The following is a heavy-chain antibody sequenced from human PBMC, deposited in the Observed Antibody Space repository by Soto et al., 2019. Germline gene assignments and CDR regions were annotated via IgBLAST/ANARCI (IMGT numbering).Heavy chain of an antibody. Sequence: SETLSLTCTVSGGSISSGDYYWSWIRQPPGKGLEWIGYIYNSGSTNYNPSLKSRVTISVDTSKNQFSLKLTSVTAADTAVYYCARDRCSGGTCSGNWFDPWGQGTLVTAPQ. CDR3: ARDRCSGGTCSGNWFDP. D-gene: IGHD2-15*01. J-gene: IGHJ5*02. V-gene: IGHV4-30-4*01. CDR2: IYNSGST. CDR1: GGSISSGDYY.